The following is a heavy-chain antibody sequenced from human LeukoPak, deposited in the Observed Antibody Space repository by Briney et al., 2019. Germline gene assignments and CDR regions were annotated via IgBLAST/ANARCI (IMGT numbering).Heavy chain of an antibody. CDR1: GFTFSSYS. D-gene: IGHD3-3*01. Sequence: GGSLRLSCAASGFTFSSYSMHWVRQAPGKGLEWVAVISYDGSNKYYADSVKGRFTISRDNSKNTLYLQMNSLRAEDTAVYYCARGDFWSGYYSAEYFQHWGQGTLVTVSS. J-gene: IGHJ1*01. CDR3: ARGDFWSGYYSAEYFQH. V-gene: IGHV3-30*03. CDR2: ISYDGSNK.